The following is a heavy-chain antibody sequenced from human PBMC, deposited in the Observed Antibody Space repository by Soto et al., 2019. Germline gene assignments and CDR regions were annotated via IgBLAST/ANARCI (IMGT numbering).Heavy chain of an antibody. CDR1: GFTFSSYA. CDR2: ISGSGGST. V-gene: IGHV3-23*01. Sequence: GGSLRLSCAASGFTFSSYAMSWVRQAPGKGLEWVSAISGSGGSTYYADSVKGRFTISRDNSKNTLYLQMNSLRAEDPAVYYCAKDLQLAGSGSYYWGQGTLVTVSS. D-gene: IGHD3-10*01. CDR3: AKDLQLAGSGSYY. J-gene: IGHJ4*02.